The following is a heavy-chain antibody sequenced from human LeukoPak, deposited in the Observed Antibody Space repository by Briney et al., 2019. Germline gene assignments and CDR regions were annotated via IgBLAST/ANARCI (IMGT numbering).Heavy chain of an antibody. CDR3: ARDLRGDYYGSGGPFDY. V-gene: IGHV3-33*01. CDR2: IWYGGSNK. CDR1: GFTFSSYG. Sequence: GRSLRLSCAASGFTFSSYGMHWVRQAPGKGLEWVAVIWYGGSNKYYADSVKGRFTISRDNSKNTLYLQMNSLRAEDTAVYYCARDLRGDYYGSGGPFDYWGQGTLVTVSS. J-gene: IGHJ4*02. D-gene: IGHD3-10*01.